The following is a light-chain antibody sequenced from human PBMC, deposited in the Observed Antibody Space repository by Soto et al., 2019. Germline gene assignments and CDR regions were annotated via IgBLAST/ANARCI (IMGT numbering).Light chain of an antibody. V-gene: IGKV3-20*01. CDR2: GAS. Sequence: ETVLTQSPGTLSLSPGERATLSCRASQSVSSSYLAWYQQKPGQAPRLLIYGASSRATGIPDRFSGSGSGTAFTLTISRLEPEDFAVYYCQQYGTSRTFGQGTKVEIK. J-gene: IGKJ1*01. CDR1: QSVSSSY. CDR3: QQYGTSRT.